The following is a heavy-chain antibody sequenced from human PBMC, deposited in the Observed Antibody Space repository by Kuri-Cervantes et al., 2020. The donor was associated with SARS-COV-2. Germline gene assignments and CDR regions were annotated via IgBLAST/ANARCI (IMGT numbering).Heavy chain of an antibody. D-gene: IGHD2-2*01. CDR1: GYSISSGYY. Sequence: GSLRLSCTVSGYSISSGYYWGWIRQPPGKGLEWTGSIYHSGSTYYNPSLKSRITISVDTSKNQFSLKLSSVTAADTAVYYCARVGVYCSSTSCYPNWFDPWGQGTLVTVSS. J-gene: IGHJ5*02. V-gene: IGHV4-38-2*02. CDR3: ARVGVYCSSTSCYPNWFDP. CDR2: IYHSGST.